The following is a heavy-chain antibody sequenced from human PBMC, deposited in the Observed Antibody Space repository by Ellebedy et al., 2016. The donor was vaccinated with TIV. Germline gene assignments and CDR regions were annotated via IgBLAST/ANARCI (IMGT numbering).Heavy chain of an antibody. CDR1: GASINSSHW. CDR3: VRDVYGDYVFDY. D-gene: IGHD4-17*01. J-gene: IGHJ4*02. CDR2: IFHLGTT. V-gene: IGHV4-4*02. Sequence: MPSETLSLTCAISGASINSSHWWTWVRQTPGKGLEWIGEIFHLGTTNYSPSLKSRATISLDTSKNQFSLRLRYVTAADTAVYYCVRDVYGDYVFDYWGQGTRVNVSS.